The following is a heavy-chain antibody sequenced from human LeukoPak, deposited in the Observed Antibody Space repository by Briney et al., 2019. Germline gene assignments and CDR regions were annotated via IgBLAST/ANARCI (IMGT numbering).Heavy chain of an antibody. Sequence: GGSLRLSCTASGFTFGDYAMNWVRQAPGKGLEWVGFIRSKAYGGTTEYAASVKGRFIISRDDSKSIAYLQMNSLKTEDTAVYYCTRAIEGAFDIWGQGTMVTVSS. CDR2: IRSKAYGGTT. CDR3: TRAIEGAFDI. J-gene: IGHJ3*02. V-gene: IGHV3-49*04. CDR1: GFTFGDYA.